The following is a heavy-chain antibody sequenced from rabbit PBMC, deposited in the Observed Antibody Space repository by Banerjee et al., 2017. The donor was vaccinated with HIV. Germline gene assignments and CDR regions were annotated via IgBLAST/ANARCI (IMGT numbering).Heavy chain of an antibody. CDR1: GFSFSNKYV. V-gene: IGHV1S45*01. J-gene: IGHJ4*01. CDR2: IYPDYGTA. Sequence: QEQLEESGGDLVKPEGSLTLTCTASGFSFSNKYVMCWVRQAPGKGLEWIAYIYPDYGTADYASWVNGRFTISVDNAQNTVDLRIISLTAADTATYFCARISGWGGDLWGQGTLVTVS. D-gene: IGHD4-1*01. CDR3: ARISGWGGDL.